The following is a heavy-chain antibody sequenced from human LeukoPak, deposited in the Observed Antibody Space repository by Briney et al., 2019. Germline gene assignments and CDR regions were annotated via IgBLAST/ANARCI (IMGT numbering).Heavy chain of an antibody. V-gene: IGHV4-39*01. J-gene: IGHJ4*02. D-gene: IGHD6-19*01. Sequence: SETLSLTCAVSGASISGSGYYLGWIRQPPGKGLEWIGNIYYTGSTYYNASLQSRVTISIDMSKNQFSLRLISVTAADTAMYYCVKSGGYGLVDYWGQGTLVTVSS. CDR2: IYYTGST. CDR1: GASISGSGYY. CDR3: VKSGGYGLVDY.